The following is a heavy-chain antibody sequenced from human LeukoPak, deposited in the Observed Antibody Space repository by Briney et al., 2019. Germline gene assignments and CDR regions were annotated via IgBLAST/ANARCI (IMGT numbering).Heavy chain of an antibody. J-gene: IGHJ4*02. Sequence: GESLKISFASSGFPLSSVYMSWVRQAPGKGLEWVSLIYSAGTTYYADSVKGRFIISRDNSKNTLYLQMNSLRAEDTAVYYFARAQPYYYDSRGYSVPHDWGQGTLVTVSS. CDR2: IYSAGTT. CDR3: ARAQPYYYDSRGYSVPHD. CDR1: GFPLSSVY. V-gene: IGHV3-53*01. D-gene: IGHD3-22*01.